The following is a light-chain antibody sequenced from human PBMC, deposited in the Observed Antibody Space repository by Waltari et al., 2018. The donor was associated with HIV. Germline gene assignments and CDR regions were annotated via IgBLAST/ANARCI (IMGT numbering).Light chain of an antibody. CDR1: SSDVGGYNY. J-gene: IGLJ3*02. CDR2: EVS. CDR3: SSCAGSNNGV. V-gene: IGLV2-8*01. Sequence: QSALTQPPSASGSPAQSVTISCTGTSSDVGGYNYVSWYQQHPGKAPKLMIYEVSKRPAGGPDRFSGSKSGNTASLTVSGLQAEDEADYYCSSCAGSNNGVFGGGTKLTVL.